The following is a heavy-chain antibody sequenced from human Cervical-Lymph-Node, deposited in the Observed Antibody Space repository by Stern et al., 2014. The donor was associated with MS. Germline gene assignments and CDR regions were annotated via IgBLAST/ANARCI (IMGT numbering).Heavy chain of an antibody. CDR2: IYPGDSET. J-gene: IGHJ4*02. D-gene: IGHD1-14*01. Sequence: EMQLVESGAELIRPGESLKISCKGSGFKFSIYWIAWVRQMPGKGLEWMGIIYPGDSETRYSPSFQGQVTMSADKSTSTAYLQWSSLNASDTAMYFCARQTTAWASHVWGQGTLVTVSS. CDR1: GFKFSIYW. CDR3: ARQTTAWASHV. V-gene: IGHV5-51*01.